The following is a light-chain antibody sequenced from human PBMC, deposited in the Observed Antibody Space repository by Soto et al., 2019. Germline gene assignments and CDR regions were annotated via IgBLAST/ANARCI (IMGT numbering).Light chain of an antibody. CDR1: QSVTNNY. V-gene: IGKV3-20*01. CDR2: VAS. J-gene: IGKJ5*01. Sequence: EIVLTQSPGTLSLSPGERATLSCRASQSVTNNYLAWYQQKPGQAPRLLIYVASSRATGVPDRFSGSGSGTDFTLTISRLEPEDFAVYYCQQYYNSAIFGQGTRLEIK. CDR3: QQYYNSAI.